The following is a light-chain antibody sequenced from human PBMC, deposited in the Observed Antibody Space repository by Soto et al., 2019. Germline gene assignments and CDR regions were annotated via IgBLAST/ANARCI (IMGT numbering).Light chain of an antibody. J-gene: IGLJ1*01. CDR1: SSDVGGYNY. CDR3: TSWTSSSTHV. Sequence: QSALTQPASVSGSPGQSITISCTGTSSDVGGYNYVSWYQQHPDKAPKLMIYLVSNRPSGISDRFSGSKSDNTASLTISGLQAEDEADYYCTSWTSSSTHVFGTGTKLTVL. CDR2: LVS. V-gene: IGLV2-14*01.